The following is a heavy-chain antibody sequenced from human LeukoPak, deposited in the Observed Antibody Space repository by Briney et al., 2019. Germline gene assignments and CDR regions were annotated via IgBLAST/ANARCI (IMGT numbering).Heavy chain of an antibody. CDR2: ISKDESQK. Sequence: GGSLRLSCVGSGFAFSDFGLHWVRQAPGKGLEWVTLISKDESQKYYVGSVKGRFTISRDNSKNTPYLDMNSLRGEDTAVYFCVKDRREGYNGPDHWGQGTLVTVSS. CDR1: GFAFSDFG. V-gene: IGHV3-30*18. D-gene: IGHD5-24*01. J-gene: IGHJ4*02. CDR3: VKDRREGYNGPDH.